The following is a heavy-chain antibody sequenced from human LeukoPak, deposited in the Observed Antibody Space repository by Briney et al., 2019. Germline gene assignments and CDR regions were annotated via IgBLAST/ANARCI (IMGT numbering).Heavy chain of an antibody. CDR3: AKKSTTVITYYFDY. D-gene: IGHD4-11*01. CDR1: GFTFSIYG. Sequence: GGTLRLSCAVSGFTFSIYGMSWVRQAPGKGLEWVSGVSGTGGSTYYADSVKGRFTISRDNSKNTLYLEMNSLRAEDTAVYYCAKKSTTVITYYFDYWGQGTLVTVSS. V-gene: IGHV3-23*01. J-gene: IGHJ4*02. CDR2: VSGTGGST.